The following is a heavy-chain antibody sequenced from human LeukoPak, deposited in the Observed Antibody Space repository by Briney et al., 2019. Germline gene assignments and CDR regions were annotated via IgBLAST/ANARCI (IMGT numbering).Heavy chain of an antibody. V-gene: IGHV3-48*04. CDR3: ARDGPYYYDSSGYSFGYYYYMDV. Sequence: GGSLRLSCAASGFTFSSYSMNWVRQAPGKGLEWVSYISSSSRTIYYADSVKGRFTIYRDNAKNSLYLQRNSLRAEDTAVYDCARDGPYYYDSSGYSFGYYYYMDVWGKGTTVTVSS. D-gene: IGHD3-22*01. CDR1: GFTFSSYS. J-gene: IGHJ6*03. CDR2: ISSSSRTI.